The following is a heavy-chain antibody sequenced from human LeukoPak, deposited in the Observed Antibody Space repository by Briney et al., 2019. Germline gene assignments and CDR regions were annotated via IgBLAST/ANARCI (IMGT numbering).Heavy chain of an antibody. CDR3: ARDSPVAY. Sequence: KPSETLSFTCAVYGGSFSGYYWSWIRQPPGKGLEWIGEINHSGSTNYNPSLKSRVTISVDTSKNQFSLKLSSVTAADTAVYYCARDSPVAYWGQGTLVTVSS. D-gene: IGHD6-19*01. J-gene: IGHJ4*02. CDR1: GGSFSGYY. V-gene: IGHV4-34*01. CDR2: INHSGST.